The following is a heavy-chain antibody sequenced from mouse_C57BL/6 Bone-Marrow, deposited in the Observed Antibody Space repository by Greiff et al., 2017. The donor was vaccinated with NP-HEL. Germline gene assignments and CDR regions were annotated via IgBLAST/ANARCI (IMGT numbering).Heavy chain of an antibody. Sequence: EVKVEESGGGLVKPGGSLKLSCAASGFTFSSYTMSWVRQTPEKRLEWVATISGGGGNTYYPDSVKGRFTISRDNAKNTLYLQMSSLRSEDTALYYCARQGGITTVVASYWYFDVWGTGTTVTVSS. J-gene: IGHJ1*03. CDR2: ISGGGGNT. D-gene: IGHD1-1*01. V-gene: IGHV5-9*01. CDR1: GFTFSSYT. CDR3: ARQGGITTVVASYWYFDV.